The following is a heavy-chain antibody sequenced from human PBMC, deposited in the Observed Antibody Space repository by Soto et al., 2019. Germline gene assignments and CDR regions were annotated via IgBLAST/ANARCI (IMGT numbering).Heavy chain of an antibody. Sequence: QVQLVQSGAEVKKPGSSVKVSCRASGVSFTDHGISWLRQAPGQGLEWIGGFTPKFGTANYAPKFQGRVSLTSHESKTTASVTLSSLRPEDTAVYFCARGVVSGFEHWYFDLWGRSSLITVSS. V-gene: IGHV1-69*01. D-gene: IGHD5-12*01. CDR3: ARGVVSGFEHWYFDL. CDR2: FTPKFGTA. J-gene: IGHJ2*01. CDR1: GVSFTDHG.